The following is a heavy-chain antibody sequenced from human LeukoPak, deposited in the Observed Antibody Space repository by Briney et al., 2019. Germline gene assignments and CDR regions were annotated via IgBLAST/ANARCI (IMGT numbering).Heavy chain of an antibody. CDR2: ISYSGST. J-gene: IGHJ5*02. V-gene: IGHV4-59*01. Sequence: SGTLSLTCTVAGGSIIGYYWSWIRQPPGKGLEWVGYISYSGSTNYEPSLKSRVTISVDTSKNQFSLKQSSVTAADTAVYYCARRGSGSYGWFDPWGQGTLVTVSS. CDR1: GGSIIGYY. CDR3: ARRGSGSYGWFDP. D-gene: IGHD3-10*01.